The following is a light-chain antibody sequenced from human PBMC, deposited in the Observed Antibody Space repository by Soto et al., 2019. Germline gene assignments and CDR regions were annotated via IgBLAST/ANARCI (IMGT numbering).Light chain of an antibody. Sequence: EIVLTQSPATLSLSPGERATLSCRASQSVGTFFAWYQQKPGQAPRLLLYDASNRATGIPARFSGSGSGTDFTLTISSLEPEDFAVYYCQQCYNWPQWTFGQGTKVEIK. CDR3: QQCYNWPQWT. J-gene: IGKJ1*01. CDR1: QSVGTF. CDR2: DAS. V-gene: IGKV3-11*01.